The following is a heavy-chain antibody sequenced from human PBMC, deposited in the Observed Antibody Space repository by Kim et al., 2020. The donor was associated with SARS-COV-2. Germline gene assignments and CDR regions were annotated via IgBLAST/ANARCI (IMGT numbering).Heavy chain of an antibody. V-gene: IGHV1-69*04. Sequence: SVKVSCKASGGTFSSYAISWVRQAPGQGLEWMGRIIPILGIANYAQKFQGRVTITADKSTSTAYMELSSLRSEDTAVYYCARDYRGITMIVVPMAGAFDIWGQGTMVTVSS. J-gene: IGHJ3*02. CDR3: ARDYRGITMIVVPMAGAFDI. CDR1: GGTFSSYA. CDR2: IIPILGIA. D-gene: IGHD3-22*01.